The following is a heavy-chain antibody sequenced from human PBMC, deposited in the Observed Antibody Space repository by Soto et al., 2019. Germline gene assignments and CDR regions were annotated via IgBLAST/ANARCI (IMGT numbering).Heavy chain of an antibody. CDR1: GGSIHSSNW. D-gene: IGHD4-17*01. CDR2: IHHSGST. Sequence: SETLSLTCAVSGGSIHSSNWWSWVRQSPGKGLEWIGEIHHSGSTNYNPSLKSRVTISVDKSKNQFSLKLSSVTAADTAVYHCARDSVRGPVRQDYGDYDPPEDNYYYGPDVWGQGTTVTVSS. J-gene: IGHJ6*02. CDR3: ARDSVRGPVRQDYGDYDPPEDNYYYGPDV. V-gene: IGHV4-4*02.